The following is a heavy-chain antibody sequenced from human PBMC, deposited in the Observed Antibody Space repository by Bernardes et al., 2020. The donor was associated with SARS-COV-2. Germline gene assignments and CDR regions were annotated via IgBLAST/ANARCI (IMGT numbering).Heavy chain of an antibody. V-gene: IGHV3-23*01. CDR2: ISANGAGT. CDR3: ADDYSGDSNLDY. D-gene: IGHD2-21*02. Sequence: GGSLRLSCAASGFTFRNYAMTWVRQAPGRGLEWISTISANGAGTHYADSVRGRFTISRDDSKNTLYLQMNSLRDDDTAVYYCADDYSGDSNLDYWGQGTQVTVSS. CDR1: GFTFRNYA. J-gene: IGHJ4*02.